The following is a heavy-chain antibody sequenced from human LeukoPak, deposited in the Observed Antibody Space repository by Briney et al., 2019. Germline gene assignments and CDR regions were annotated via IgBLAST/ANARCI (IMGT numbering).Heavy chain of an antibody. D-gene: IGHD3-3*01. CDR2: IYYSGST. CDR1: GGSISSYY. Sequence: KPSETLSLTCTVPGGSISSYYWSWIRQPPGKGLEWIGYIYYSGSTNYNPSLKSRVTISVDTSKNQFSLKLSSVTAADTAVYYCARGRYYDFWSGKSNWFDPWGQGTLVTVSS. J-gene: IGHJ5*02. V-gene: IGHV4-59*01. CDR3: ARGRYYDFWSGKSNWFDP.